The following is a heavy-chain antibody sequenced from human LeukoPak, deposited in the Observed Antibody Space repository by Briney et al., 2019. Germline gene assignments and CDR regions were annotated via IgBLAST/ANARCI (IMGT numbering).Heavy chain of an antibody. CDR3: AKDTIAAAGTAVGDFDY. V-gene: IGHV3-23*01. Sequence: GGSLRLSCAASGFTFSSYAMSWVRQAPGQGLEWVSAISGSGGSTYYADSVKGRFTISRDNSKNTLYLQMNSLRAEDTAVYYCAKDTIAAAGTAVGDFDYWGQGTLVTVSS. D-gene: IGHD6-13*01. J-gene: IGHJ4*02. CDR2: ISGSGGST. CDR1: GFTFSSYA.